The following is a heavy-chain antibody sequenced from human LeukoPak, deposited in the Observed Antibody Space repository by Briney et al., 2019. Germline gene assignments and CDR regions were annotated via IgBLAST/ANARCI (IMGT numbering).Heavy chain of an antibody. V-gene: IGHV3-30-3*01. CDR1: GFTFSSYA. D-gene: IGHD3-10*02. CDR3: ARDLHYYVAMDV. J-gene: IGHJ6*02. CDR2: ISYDGSNK. Sequence: GGSLRLSCAASGFTFSSYAMHWVRQAPGKGLEWVAVISYDGSNKYYADSVKGRFTISRDNSKSMLFLQLNSLRAEDTALYYCARDLHYYVAMDVWGQGTTVTVSS.